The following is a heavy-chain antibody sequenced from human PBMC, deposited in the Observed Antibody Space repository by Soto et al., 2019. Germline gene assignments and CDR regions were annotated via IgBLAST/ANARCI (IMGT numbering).Heavy chain of an antibody. D-gene: IGHD6-13*01. V-gene: IGHV4-31*03. CDR3: ARGFIAAAGRSVWFDP. CDR1: GGSISSGGYY. Sequence: SETLSLTCTVSGGSISSGGYYWSWIRQHPGKGLEWIGYIYYSGSTYYNPSLKSRVTISVDTSKNQFSLKLSSVTAADTAVYYCARGFIAAAGRSVWFDPWGQGTLVTVSS. CDR2: IYYSGST. J-gene: IGHJ5*02.